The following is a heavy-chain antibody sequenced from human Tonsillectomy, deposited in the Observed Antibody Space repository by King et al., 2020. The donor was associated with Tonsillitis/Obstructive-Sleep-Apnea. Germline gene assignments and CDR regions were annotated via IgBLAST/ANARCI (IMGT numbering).Heavy chain of an antibody. CDR1: GGSISSYY. CDR2: IYYSGST. Sequence: QLQESGPGLVKPSETLSLTCTVSGGSISSYYWSWIRQPPGKGLEWIGYIYYSGSTNYNPSLKSRVTISVDTSKNKFSLKLSSVNAADTAGYYCARLRYDILTGYSNDYYYYYMDVWGKGTTVTVSS. J-gene: IGHJ6*03. D-gene: IGHD3-9*01. CDR3: ARLRYDILTGYSNDYYYYYMDV. V-gene: IGHV4-59*01.